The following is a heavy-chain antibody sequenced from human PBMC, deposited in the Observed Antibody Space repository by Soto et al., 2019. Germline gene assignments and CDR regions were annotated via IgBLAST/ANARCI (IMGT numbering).Heavy chain of an antibody. CDR2: INHSGST. V-gene: IGHV4-34*01. Sequence: SETLSLTCAVYGGSFSGYYWSWIRQPPGKGLEWIGEINHSGSTNYNPSLKSRVTISVDSSKNQFSLKLSSVTAADTAVYYCARGVRRIVVEVAAHYYFDYWGQGTPVTVSS. D-gene: IGHD2-15*01. J-gene: IGHJ4*02. CDR1: GGSFSGYY. CDR3: ARGVRRIVVEVAAHYYFDY.